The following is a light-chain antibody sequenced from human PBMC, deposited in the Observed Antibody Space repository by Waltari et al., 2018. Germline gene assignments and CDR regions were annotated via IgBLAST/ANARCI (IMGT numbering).Light chain of an antibody. J-gene: IGKJ1*01. CDR2: GAS. V-gene: IGKV3-20*01. CDR3: QPCVTLPAP. Sequence: YRATRDVGSSLAWDEQKPAQAPRLRIYGASSRATGIPDRFSGSGSGTDCSLTISRLEPEAFAVYYCQPCVTLPAPSGEGTKVAI. CDR1: RDVGSS.